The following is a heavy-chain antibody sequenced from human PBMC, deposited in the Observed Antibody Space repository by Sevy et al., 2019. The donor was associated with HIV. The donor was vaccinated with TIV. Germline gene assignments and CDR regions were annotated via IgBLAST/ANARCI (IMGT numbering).Heavy chain of an antibody. D-gene: IGHD3-22*01. Sequence: GGSLRLSCAASGFTFTDYAMNWVRQAPWKGLEWVSCISGSGGSTFYADSVKGRFTISRDNSKNTLYLQMNSLRAEDTAVYYCAKDYYAGSGYYPQGAFDIWGQGTMVTVSS. CDR2: ISGSGGST. V-gene: IGHV3-23*01. CDR1: GFTFTDYA. CDR3: AKDYYAGSGYYPQGAFDI. J-gene: IGHJ3*02.